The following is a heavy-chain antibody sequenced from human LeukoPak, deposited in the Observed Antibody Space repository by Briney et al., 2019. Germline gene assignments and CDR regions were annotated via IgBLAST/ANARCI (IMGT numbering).Heavy chain of an antibody. Sequence: ASVKVSCKASGGTFSSYAISWVRQAPGQGLEWMGGIIPIFGTANYAQKFQGRVTITTDESTSTAYMELSSLRSEDTAVYYCVDGSPPAFDIWGQGTMVTVSS. CDR2: IIPIFGTA. CDR1: GGTFSSYA. V-gene: IGHV1-69*05. D-gene: IGHD2-2*03. CDR3: VDGSPPAFDI. J-gene: IGHJ3*02.